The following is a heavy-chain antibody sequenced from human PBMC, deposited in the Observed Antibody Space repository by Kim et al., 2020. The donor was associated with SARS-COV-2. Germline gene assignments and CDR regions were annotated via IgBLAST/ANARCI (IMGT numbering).Heavy chain of an antibody. CDR3: ARAGVVPAARSGFDY. J-gene: IGHJ4*02. V-gene: IGHV1-46*01. Sequence: ASVKVSCKASGYTFTSYYMHWVRQAPGQGLEWMGIINPSGGSTSYAQKFQGRVTMTRDTSTSTVYMELSSLRSEDTAVYYCARAGVVPAARSGFDYWGQGTLVTVSS. CDR1: GYTFTSYY. CDR2: INPSGGST. D-gene: IGHD2-2*01.